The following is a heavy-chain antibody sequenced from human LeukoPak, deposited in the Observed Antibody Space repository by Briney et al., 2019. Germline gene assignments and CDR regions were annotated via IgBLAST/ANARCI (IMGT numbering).Heavy chain of an antibody. CDR2: ISWNSGSI. D-gene: IGHD5-12*01. CDR1: GFTFDDYA. CDR3: AKDIRYSGYDYYYYGMDV. J-gene: IGHJ6*02. Sequence: PGRSLRLSCAASGFTFDDYAMHWVRQAPGKGLEWVSGISWNSGSIGYADSVKGRFTISRDNAKNSLYLQMNSLRAEDTALYYCAKDIRYSGYDYYYYGMDVWGQGTTVTVSS. V-gene: IGHV3-9*01.